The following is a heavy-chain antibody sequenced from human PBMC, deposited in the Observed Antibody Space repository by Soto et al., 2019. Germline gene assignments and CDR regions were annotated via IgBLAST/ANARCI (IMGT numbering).Heavy chain of an antibody. V-gene: IGHV3-30*18. D-gene: IGHD6-6*01. CDR3: AKDVEALARVGGMDV. CDR1: GFTFSSYG. J-gene: IGHJ6*02. CDR2: ISYDGSNK. Sequence: PGGSLRLSCAASGFTFSSYGMHWVRQAPGKGLEWVAVISYDGSNKYYADSVKGRFTISRDNSKNTLYLQMNSLRAEDTAVYYCAKDVEALARVGGMDVWGQRTPVTVSS.